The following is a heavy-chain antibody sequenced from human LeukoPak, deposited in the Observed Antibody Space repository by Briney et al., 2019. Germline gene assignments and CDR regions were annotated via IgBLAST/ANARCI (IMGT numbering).Heavy chain of an antibody. CDR1: GDSISSYY. D-gene: IGHD6-19*01. V-gene: IGHV4-59*01. Sequence: SETLSLTCTVSGDSISSYYWGWIRQPPGKGMEWIGYIYYSGTTNYNPSLKRRVTISVDTSKNQFSLNLTSVTAADTAVYYCARGTLYSSGWYFDYWGQGTLVTVSS. J-gene: IGHJ4*02. CDR3: ARGTLYSSGWYFDY. CDR2: IYYSGTT.